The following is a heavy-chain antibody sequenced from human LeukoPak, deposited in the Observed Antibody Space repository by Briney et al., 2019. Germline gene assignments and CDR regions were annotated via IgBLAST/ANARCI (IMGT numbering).Heavy chain of an antibody. CDR2: ISSSSSYR. D-gene: IGHD3-9*01. J-gene: IGHJ4*02. V-gene: IGHV3-21*01. CDR3: SFEQKTAYDILTGYYPD. CDR1: GFTFSTYW. Sequence: GWSLRLSCAAPGFTFSTYWMHSVRQAPGKGLERVSSISSSSSYRYYADSVKGRFTISRDNAKNSLYLQMNSLRAEDTAVYYFSFEQKTAYDILTGYYPDWGQGTLVTVSS.